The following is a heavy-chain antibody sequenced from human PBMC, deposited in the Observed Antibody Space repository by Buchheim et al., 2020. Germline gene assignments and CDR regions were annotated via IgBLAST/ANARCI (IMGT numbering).Heavy chain of an antibody. CDR2: ISYDGSSK. CDR3: ARDRHNNNYFVDSY. V-gene: IGHV3-30*04. J-gene: IGHJ4*02. CDR1: GFTYSNFA. Sequence: QVKLVESGGGVVQPGRSLRLSCVASGFTYSNFAMHWVRQAPGKGLEWVAVISYDGSSKFFVASVKGRFTISRDNSRNTVFLQMNSLRPEDTAVYYCARDRHNNNYFVDSYWGQGT. D-gene: IGHD4-11*01.